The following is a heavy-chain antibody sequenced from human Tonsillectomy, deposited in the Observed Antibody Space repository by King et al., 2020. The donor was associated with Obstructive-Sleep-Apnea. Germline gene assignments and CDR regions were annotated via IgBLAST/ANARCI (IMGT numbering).Heavy chain of an antibody. V-gene: IGHV3-64D*08. J-gene: IGHJ4*02. CDR1: GFSFSDYA. D-gene: IGHD1/OR15-1a*01. CDR3: AKPLSRFGENNGYFDQ. Sequence: VQLVESGGGLVQPGGSLRLSCSASGFSFSDYAIHWFRQAPGKGLEYVSGISSSGGDTFYSDSVKGRFSISRDNSKNTVFLQMNGLRAEDAALYYCAKPLSRFGENNGYFDQWGQGALVSVSS. CDR2: ISSSGGDT.